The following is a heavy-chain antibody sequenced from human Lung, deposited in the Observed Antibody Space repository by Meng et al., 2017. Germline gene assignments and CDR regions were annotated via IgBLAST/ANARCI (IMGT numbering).Heavy chain of an antibody. CDR3: ARNNYGDYYFDY. CDR1: GFTFSRKA. J-gene: IGHJ4*02. D-gene: IGHD4-17*01. Sequence: QVRLVESGGGVVQPGRSLRLSCAASGFTFSRKAMHWVRQAPGKGLEWVAAISYDGSNQHYADSVKGRFTISRDNSENTLYLQMNSLRAEDTAVYYCARNNYGDYYFDYWGQGTLVTVSS. CDR2: ISYDGSNQ. V-gene: IGHV3-30*01.